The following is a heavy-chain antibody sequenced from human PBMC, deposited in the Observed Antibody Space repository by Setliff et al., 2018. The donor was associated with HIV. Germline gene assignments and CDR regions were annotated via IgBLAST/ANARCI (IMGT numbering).Heavy chain of an antibody. CDR1: GGSFSSDSYY. D-gene: IGHD6-19*01. CDR2: IYYSGST. CDR3: ARQLAVADYFDY. V-gene: IGHV4-39*01. J-gene: IGHJ4*02. Sequence: SETLSLTCSVSGGSFSSDSYYWGWIRQFPGKGLEWIGSIYYSGSTYYNPSLKSRVTISVDTSKKQFSLKLSSVTAADTAVYYCARQLAVADYFDYWGQGTQVTVS.